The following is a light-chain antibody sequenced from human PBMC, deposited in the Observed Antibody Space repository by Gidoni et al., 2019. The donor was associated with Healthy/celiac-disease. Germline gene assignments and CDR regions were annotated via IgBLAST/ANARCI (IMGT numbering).Light chain of an antibody. J-gene: IGKJ1*01. CDR3: QQYGSSPVT. CDR2: GAS. V-gene: IGKV3-20*01. Sequence: EIVLTQSPGTLSLSPGERATLSCRASQSVSSSYLAWYQQKPGQAPRLLISGASSSATGIPDRVSGSWTGNDFTLTISRLAPEEFAVYFCQQYGSSPVTFGQGTKVEIK. CDR1: QSVSSSY.